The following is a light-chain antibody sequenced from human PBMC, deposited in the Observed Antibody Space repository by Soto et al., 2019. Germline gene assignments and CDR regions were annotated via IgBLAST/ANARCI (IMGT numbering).Light chain of an antibody. V-gene: IGKV1-39*01. CDR3: QQSDSTPLT. CDR2: AAS. J-gene: IGKJ5*01. CDR1: QSINTY. Sequence: DIQMTQSPSSLSASVGDRVTITCRASQSINTYLNWYQQKLGTAPKLLIYAASSLRSGVPSRFSGGGSGTDFTLTISTLQAEDFATYFCQQSDSTPLTFGQGTRLEIK.